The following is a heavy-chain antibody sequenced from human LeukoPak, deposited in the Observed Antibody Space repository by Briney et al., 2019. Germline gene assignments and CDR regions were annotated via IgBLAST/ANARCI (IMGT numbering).Heavy chain of an antibody. J-gene: IGHJ5*02. CDR2: FDPEDGET. D-gene: IGHD2-15*01. CDR1: GYTLTELS. V-gene: IGHV1-24*01. Sequence: ASVKVSCKVSGYTLTELSMHWVRQAPGKGLEWMGGFDPEDGETIYAQKFQGRVTMTEDTSTDTAYMELSSLRSEDTAVYYCATDYGLLRGFDPWGQGALVTVSS. CDR3: ATDYGLLRGFDP.